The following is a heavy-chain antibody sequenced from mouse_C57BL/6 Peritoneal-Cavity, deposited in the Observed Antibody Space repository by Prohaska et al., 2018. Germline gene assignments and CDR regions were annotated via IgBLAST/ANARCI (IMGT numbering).Heavy chain of an antibody. D-gene: IGHD3-2*02. CDR1: GYSITSGYY. Sequence: DVQLQESGPGLVKPSQSLSLTCSVTGYSITSGYYWNWIRQFPGNKLEWMGYISYDGSNNYNPSLKNRSSITRDTSKNQFFLKLNSVTTEDTATYYCAGDSSGLWYFDVWGTGTTVTVSS. V-gene: IGHV3-6*01. CDR2: ISYDGSN. CDR3: AGDSSGLWYFDV. J-gene: IGHJ1*03.